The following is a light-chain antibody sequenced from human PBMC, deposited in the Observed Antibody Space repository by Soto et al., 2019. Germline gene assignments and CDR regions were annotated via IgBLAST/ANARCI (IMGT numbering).Light chain of an antibody. CDR1: SSDVGGYNY. J-gene: IGLJ1*01. CDR3: SSYTSSSTQV. CDR2: DVS. Sequence: QSVLTQPASVFGSPGQSITISCTGTSSDVGGYNYVSWYQQHPGKAPKVMIYDVSNRPSGVSNRFSDSKSGNTASLTISGLQAEDEADYYCSSYTSSSTQVFGTGTKLTVL. V-gene: IGLV2-14*03.